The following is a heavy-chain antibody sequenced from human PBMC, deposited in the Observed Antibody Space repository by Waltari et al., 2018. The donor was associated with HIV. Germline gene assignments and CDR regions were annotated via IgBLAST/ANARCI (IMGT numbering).Heavy chain of an antibody. V-gene: IGHV3-21*01. J-gene: IGHJ4*02. Sequence: EVQLVESGGGLVKPGGSLRLSCAASGFTFSSYSMNWVRQAPGKGLELVSSISSSSSYIYYADSVKGRFTISRDNAKNSLYLQMNSLRAEDTAVYYCARVSAYSSSYNLDYWGQGTLVTVSS. CDR2: ISSSSSYI. D-gene: IGHD6-6*01. CDR3: ARVSAYSSSYNLDY. CDR1: GFTFSSYS.